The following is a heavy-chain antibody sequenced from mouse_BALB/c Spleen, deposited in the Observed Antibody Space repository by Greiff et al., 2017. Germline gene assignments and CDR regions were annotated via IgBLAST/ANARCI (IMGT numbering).Heavy chain of an antibody. D-gene: IGHD2-1*01. CDR2: IWAGGST. CDR1: GFSLTSYG. CDR3: ARGYLLPDSY. V-gene: IGHV2-9*02. Sequence: VKLVESGPGLVAPSQSLSITCTVSGFSLTSYGVHWVRQPPGKGLEWLGVIWAGGSTNYNSALMSRLSISKDNSKSQVFLKMNSLQTDDTAMYYCARGYLLPDSYWGQGTSVTVSS. J-gene: IGHJ4*01.